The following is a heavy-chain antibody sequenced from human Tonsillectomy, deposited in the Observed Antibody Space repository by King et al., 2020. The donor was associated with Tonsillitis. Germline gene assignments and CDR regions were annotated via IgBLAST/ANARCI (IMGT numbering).Heavy chain of an antibody. J-gene: IGHJ4*02. V-gene: IGHV3-30*01. CDR3: ARAEDYYGLGRPGPFDY. CDR1: GFTFSGYA. D-gene: IGHD3-10*01. Sequence: VQLVESGGGVVQPGRSLRLSCAASGFTFSGYAMHWVRPAPGKGREWGALIAYDGRNKYYAVSVKGRFTISRDNSKNTLYLQMDSLRGEDTAVYHCARAEDYYGLGRPGPFDYWGQGTLVIVSS. CDR2: IAYDGRNK.